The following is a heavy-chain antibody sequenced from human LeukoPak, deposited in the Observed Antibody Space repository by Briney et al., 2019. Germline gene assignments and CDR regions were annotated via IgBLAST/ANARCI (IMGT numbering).Heavy chain of an antibody. V-gene: IGHV3-9*01. J-gene: IGHJ4*02. Sequence: GRSLRLSCAASGFTFDDYAMHWVRQAPGEGLEWVSGISWNSGHKGYADSVKGRFTISRDNAKNSLYLQMNSLRAEDTALYYCARDYFGSPSALDYWGQGTLVTVSS. CDR3: ARDYFGSPSALDY. CDR1: GFTFDDYA. D-gene: IGHD1-26*01. CDR2: ISWNSGHK.